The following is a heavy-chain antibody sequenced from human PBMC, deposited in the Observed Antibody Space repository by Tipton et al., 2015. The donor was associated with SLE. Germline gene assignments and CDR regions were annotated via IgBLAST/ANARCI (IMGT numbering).Heavy chain of an antibody. CDR2: INPSGGST. D-gene: IGHD6-6*01. Sequence: QSGAEVKKPGASVKVSCKASGYTFTSYYMHWVRQAPGQGLEWMGIINPSGGSTSYAQKFQGRVTMTRDTSTSTVYMELSSLRSEDTAVYYCASNVAAPRPFDYWGQGTLVTVSS. CDR3: ASNVAAPRPFDY. CDR1: GYTFTSYY. V-gene: IGHV1-46*01. J-gene: IGHJ4*02.